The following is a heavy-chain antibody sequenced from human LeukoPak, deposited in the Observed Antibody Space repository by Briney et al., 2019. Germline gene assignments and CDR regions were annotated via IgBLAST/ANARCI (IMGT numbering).Heavy chain of an antibody. CDR2: ISGSGGST. V-gene: IGHV3-23*01. CDR1: GFTLSSYA. Sequence: GGSLRLSCVASGFTLSSYAMSWVRQAPGKGLEWVSAISGSGGSTYYADSVKGRFTISRDNSKNTLYLQMNSLRAEDTAVYYCATGHRYCSSTSCYKDYYYYYMDVWGKGTTVTISS. J-gene: IGHJ6*03. D-gene: IGHD2-2*02. CDR3: ATGHRYCSSTSCYKDYYYYYMDV.